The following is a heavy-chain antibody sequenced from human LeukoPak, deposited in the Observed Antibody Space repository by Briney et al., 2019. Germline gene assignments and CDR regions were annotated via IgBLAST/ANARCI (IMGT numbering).Heavy chain of an antibody. V-gene: IGHV4-30-4*01. J-gene: IGHJ4*02. Sequence: PSETLSLTCTVSGGSISSYYWSWIRQPPGKGLEWIGYIYYSGSTSYNPSLKSRLIISINTSKNQFSLRLSSVTAADTAVYYCARVSGSDLFFDYWGQGTLVTVSS. CDR2: IYYSGST. D-gene: IGHD2-21*01. CDR3: ARVSGSDLFFDY. CDR1: GGSISSYY.